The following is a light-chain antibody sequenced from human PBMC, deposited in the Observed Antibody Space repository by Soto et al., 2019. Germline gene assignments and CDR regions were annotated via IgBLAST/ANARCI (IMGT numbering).Light chain of an antibody. CDR3: SSYRDTHDLV. Sequence: QSLLTQPASVSGSPGQSITISCAGTSSDVGSYNLVSWYQQHPGKAPKLMIYEGSKRPSGVSNRFSGSKSGNTASLTISGLQAEDEADYYCSSYRDTHDLVFGSGPKVTVL. CDR2: EGS. CDR1: SSDVGSYNL. J-gene: IGLJ1*01. V-gene: IGLV2-14*02.